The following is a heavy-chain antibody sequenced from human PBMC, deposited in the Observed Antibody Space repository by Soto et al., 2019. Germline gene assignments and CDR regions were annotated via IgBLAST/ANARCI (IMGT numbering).Heavy chain of an antibody. CDR1: GFTFSSYA. CDR3: AKILTGYYYDSSGYYYFDY. CDR2: ISGSGGST. J-gene: IGHJ4*02. V-gene: IGHV3-23*01. D-gene: IGHD3-22*01. Sequence: EVQLLESGGGLVQPGGSLRLSCVASGFTFSSYAMSWVRQAPGKGLEWVSAISGSGGSTYYADSVKGRFTISRDNSKNTLYLQMDSLRAEDTAVYYCAKILTGYYYDSSGYYYFDYWGQGTLVTVSS.